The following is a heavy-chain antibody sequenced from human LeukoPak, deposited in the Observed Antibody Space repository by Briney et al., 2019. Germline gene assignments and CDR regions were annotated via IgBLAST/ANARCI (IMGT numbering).Heavy chain of an antibody. J-gene: IGHJ4*02. D-gene: IGHD3-9*01. V-gene: IGHV3-23*01. CDR1: GFTFSSYA. CDR3: AKAPILTGYLAYFDY. Sequence: GGSLRLSCAASGFTFSSYAMSWVRQAPGEGLEWVSAISGSGGSTYYADSVKGRFTISRDNSKNTLYLQMNSLRAEDTAVYYCAKAPILTGYLAYFDYWGQGTLVTVSS. CDR2: ISGSGGST.